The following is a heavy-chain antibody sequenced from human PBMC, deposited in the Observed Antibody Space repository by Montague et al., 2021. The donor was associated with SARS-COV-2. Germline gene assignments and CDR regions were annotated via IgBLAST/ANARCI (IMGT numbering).Heavy chain of an antibody. Sequence: PALVKPTQTLTLTCSSSGFSLSTGGVGVDWIRQSPGKGLEWLGVIFWDDEKRYNPTLKTRLTISKGTSLNQVVITLTDMGPADTATYFCAHQYYDYVWGSYRPDYFDYWGQGTLVTVSS. J-gene: IGHJ4*02. CDR3: AHQYYDYVWGSYRPDYFDY. CDR1: GFSLSTGGVG. D-gene: IGHD3-16*02. V-gene: IGHV2-5*02. CDR2: IFWDDEK.